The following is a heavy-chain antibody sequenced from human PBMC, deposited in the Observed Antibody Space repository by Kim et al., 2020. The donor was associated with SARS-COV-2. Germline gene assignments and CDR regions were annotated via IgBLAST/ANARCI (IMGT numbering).Heavy chain of an antibody. J-gene: IGHJ5*02. CDR2: IYYSGST. Sequence: SETLSLTCTVSGGSISSGGYYWSWIRQHTGKGLEWIGYIYYSGSTYYNPSLKSRVTISVDTSKNQFSLKLSSVTAADTAVYYCAIEKQGWFDPWGQGTLVTVSS. CDR3: AIEKQGWFDP. CDR1: GGSISSGGYY. V-gene: IGHV4-31*03.